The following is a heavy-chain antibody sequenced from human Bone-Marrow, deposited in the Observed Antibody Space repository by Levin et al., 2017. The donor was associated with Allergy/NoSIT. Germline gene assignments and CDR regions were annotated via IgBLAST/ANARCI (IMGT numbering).Heavy chain of an antibody. CDR1: GFDFNTHD. Sequence: GGSLRLSCRGSGFDFNTHDMNWVRQAPGQGLEWVSSISGNSHYVYYVDSVKGRFGISRDNAKNSMFLHMNSLRVEDTAVYYCARSQGRSGWSYYYYGMDVWGRGTTLTVSS. CDR2: ISGNSHYV. CDR3: ARSQGRSGWSYYYYGMDV. J-gene: IGHJ6*02. D-gene: IGHD6-19*01. V-gene: IGHV3-21*06.